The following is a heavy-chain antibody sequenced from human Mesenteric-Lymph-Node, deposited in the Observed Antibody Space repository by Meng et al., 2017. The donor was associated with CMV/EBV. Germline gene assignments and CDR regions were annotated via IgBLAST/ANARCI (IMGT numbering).Heavy chain of an antibody. Sequence: ASVKVSCKASGYTFTSYGINWVRQATGQGLEWMAWMNPNNGNTGYAQKFQGRVTMTRNTSISTAYMELSSLRSEDTAVYYCARLGRVSLYYYYGMDVWGQGTTVTVSS. J-gene: IGHJ6*02. V-gene: IGHV1-8*01. CDR1: GYTFTSYG. CDR3: ARLGRVSLYYYYGMDV. CDR2: MNPNNGNT. D-gene: IGHD5/OR15-5a*01.